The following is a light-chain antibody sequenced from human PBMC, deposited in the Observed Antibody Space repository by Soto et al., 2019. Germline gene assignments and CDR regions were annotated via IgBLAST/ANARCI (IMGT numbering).Light chain of an antibody. CDR2: GAS. J-gene: IGKJ1*01. CDR3: QQYGGSVQT. CDR1: QSVGSNY. Sequence: EIALTQSPATLSLSPGERATLSCRASQSVGSNYLAWYQQRPGQPPNLLIFGASHRAPDIPDRFSGSGSGTDFTLTISRLEPEDFAVYYCQQYGGSVQTFGQGTKVDIK. V-gene: IGKV3-20*01.